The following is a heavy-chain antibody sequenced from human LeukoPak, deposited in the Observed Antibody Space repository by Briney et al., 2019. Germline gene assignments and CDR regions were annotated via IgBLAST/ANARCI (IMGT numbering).Heavy chain of an antibody. D-gene: IGHD3-22*01. CDR3: AEDDYYDSSGYSLEYFQH. CDR1: GFTLSSYA. CDR2: ISGSGGST. J-gene: IGHJ1*01. V-gene: IGHV3-23*01. Sequence: GGSLRLSCAASGFTLSSYAMSWVRQAPGKGLEWVSAISGSGGSTYYADSVKGRFTISRDNSKNTLYLQMNSLRAEDTAVYYCAEDDYYDSSGYSLEYFQHWGQGTLVTVSS.